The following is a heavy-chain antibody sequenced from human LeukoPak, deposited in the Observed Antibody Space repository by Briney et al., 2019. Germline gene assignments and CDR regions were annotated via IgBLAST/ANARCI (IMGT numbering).Heavy chain of an antibody. CDR3: AKGDFRYGSGSYYTRDYPPPFFMDV. Sequence: GGSLRLSCAASGFSFSNYGMHWVRQAPGKGLEWVAVISYDGSNRYYTDSVKGRFTISRDNSKNTLYLQMSTVRREDTAVYYCAKGDFRYGSGSYYTRDYPPPFFMDVWGKGTTVTVSS. CDR1: GFSFSNYG. V-gene: IGHV3-30*18. D-gene: IGHD3-10*01. J-gene: IGHJ6*03. CDR2: ISYDGSNR.